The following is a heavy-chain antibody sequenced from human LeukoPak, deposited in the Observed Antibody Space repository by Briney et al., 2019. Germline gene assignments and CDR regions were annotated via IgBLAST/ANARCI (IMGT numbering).Heavy chain of an antibody. CDR3: AKVVSITMVRGVIITDWYFDL. CDR2: ISVSGDTT. Sequence: PGGSLRLSCAASGITFRISDMSWVRQAPGKGLEWVSTISVSGDTTFYADSVQGRFTISRDNSKNTLYLQMNSLRAEDTAVYYCAKVVSITMVRGVIITDWYFDLWGRGTLVTVSS. D-gene: IGHD3-10*01. J-gene: IGHJ2*01. V-gene: IGHV3-23*01. CDR1: GITFRISD.